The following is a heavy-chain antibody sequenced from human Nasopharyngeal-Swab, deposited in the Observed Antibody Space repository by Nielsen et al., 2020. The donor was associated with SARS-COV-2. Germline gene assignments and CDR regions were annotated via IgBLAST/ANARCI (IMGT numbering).Heavy chain of an antibody. V-gene: IGHV3-23*01. CDR2: ISGSDGST. Sequence: GGSLRLSCSASGFSFSSYAMCWVRQAPGKGLEWVSAISGSDGSTYYADSVKGRFTISRDNSKNTLYLQMNSLRAEDTAVYYCANHRDYGETYYYMDVWGKGTTVTVSS. CDR1: GFSFSSYA. CDR3: ANHRDYGETYYYMDV. J-gene: IGHJ6*03. D-gene: IGHD4-17*01.